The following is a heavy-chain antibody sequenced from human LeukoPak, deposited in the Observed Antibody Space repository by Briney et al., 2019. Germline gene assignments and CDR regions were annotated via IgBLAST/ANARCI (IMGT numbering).Heavy chain of an antibody. J-gene: IGHJ4*02. Sequence: ASVKVSCKASGYTFTDYYMHWVVQAPGQGLEWMGIINPSGGSTSYAQRFQGRVTMTRDTSTSTVYMELSSLRSEDTAVYYCARDSSSWYESFDYWGQGTLVTVSS. CDR1: GYTFTDYY. D-gene: IGHD6-13*01. CDR2: INPSGGST. CDR3: ARDSSSWYESFDY. V-gene: IGHV1-46*01.